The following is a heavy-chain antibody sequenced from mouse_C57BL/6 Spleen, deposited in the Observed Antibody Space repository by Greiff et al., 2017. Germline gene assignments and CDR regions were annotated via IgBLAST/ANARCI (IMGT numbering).Heavy chain of an antibody. Sequence: QVQLQQPGAELVRPGTSVKLSCKASGYTFTSYWMHWVKQRPGQGLEWIGVIDPSDSYTNYNQKFKGKATLTVDTSSSTAYMQLSSLTSEDSAVYYCARYDGYFPFAYWGQGTLVTVSA. D-gene: IGHD2-3*01. J-gene: IGHJ3*01. CDR1: GYTFTSYW. V-gene: IGHV1-59*01. CDR3: ARYDGYFPFAY. CDR2: IDPSDSYT.